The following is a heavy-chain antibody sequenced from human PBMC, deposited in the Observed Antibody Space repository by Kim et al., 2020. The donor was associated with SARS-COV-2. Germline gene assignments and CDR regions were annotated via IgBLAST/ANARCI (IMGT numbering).Heavy chain of an antibody. CDR2: IYYSGST. V-gene: IGHV4-39*01. D-gene: IGHD3-10*01. J-gene: IGHJ3*02. CDR3: ARHYYGSGSYYNALGAFDI. CDR1: GGSISSSSYY. Sequence: SETLSLTCTVSGGSISSSSYYWGWIRQPPGKGLEWIGSIYYSGSTYYNPSLKSRVTISVDTSKNQFSLKLSSVTAADTAVYYCARHYYGSGSYYNALGAFDIWGQGTMVTVSS.